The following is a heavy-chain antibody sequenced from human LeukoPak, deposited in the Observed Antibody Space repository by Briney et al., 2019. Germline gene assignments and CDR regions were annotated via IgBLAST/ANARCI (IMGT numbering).Heavy chain of an antibody. CDR2: IIPIFGTA. Sequence: SVKVSCKASGGTFSSYAISWVRQAPGQGLEWMGGIIPIFGTANYAQKFQGRVTITTDESTSTAYMDLSSLRSEDTAVYYCATSKYSSSWHTYYYYYYMDVWGKGTTVTVSS. V-gene: IGHV1-69*05. CDR1: GGTFSSYA. D-gene: IGHD6-13*01. CDR3: ATSKYSSSWHTYYYYYYMDV. J-gene: IGHJ6*03.